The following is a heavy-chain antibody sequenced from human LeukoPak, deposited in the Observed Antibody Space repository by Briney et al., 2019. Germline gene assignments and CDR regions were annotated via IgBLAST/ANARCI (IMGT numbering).Heavy chain of an antibody. D-gene: IGHD4-17*01. CDR2: IYYSGST. CDR3: VCSSPSLRVTTYDY. V-gene: IGHV4-39*01. CDR1: GGSISSSSYY. Sequence: SETLSLTCTVSGGSISSSSYYWGWIRQPPGKGLEWIGSIYYSGSTYYNPSLKSRVTIPVDTSKNQFSLKLSSVTAADTAVYYCVCSSPSLRVTTYDYWGQGTLVTVSS. J-gene: IGHJ4*02.